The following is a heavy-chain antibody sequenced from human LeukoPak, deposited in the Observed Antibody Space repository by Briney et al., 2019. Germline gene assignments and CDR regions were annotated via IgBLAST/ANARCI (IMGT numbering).Heavy chain of an antibody. CDR2: FDPEDGET. J-gene: IGHJ4*02. V-gene: IGHV1-24*01. CDR1: GYTLTELS. Sequence: ASVKVSCKVSGYTLTELSMHWVRQAPGKGLEWMGGFDPEDGETIYAQKFQGRVTMTEDTSTDTAYMELSSLRSEDTAVYYCATDCRRPFRELWFGEWDYWGQGTLVTASS. CDR3: ATDCRRPFRELWFGEWDY. D-gene: IGHD3-10*01.